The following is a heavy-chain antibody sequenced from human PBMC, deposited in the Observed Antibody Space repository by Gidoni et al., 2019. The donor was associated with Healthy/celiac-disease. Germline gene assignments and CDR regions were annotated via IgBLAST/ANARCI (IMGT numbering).Heavy chain of an antibody. Sequence: QVQLVQSGAEVKKPGSSVKVSCNASGGTFISSPISWVRQAPGQGLECMGGIIPIFGTANYAQKFQGRVTITADESTSTAYMELSSLRSEDTAVYYCARDRMATSDPDVGYFDLWGRGTLVTVSS. V-gene: IGHV1-69*01. CDR3: ARDRMATSDPDVGYFDL. CDR1: GGTFISSP. D-gene: IGHD5-12*01. J-gene: IGHJ2*01. CDR2: IIPIFGTA.